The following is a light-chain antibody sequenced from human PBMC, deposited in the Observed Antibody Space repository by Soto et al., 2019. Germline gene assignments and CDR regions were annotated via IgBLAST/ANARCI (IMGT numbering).Light chain of an antibody. Sequence: EILMTQSPSTLAVSPGERATLSCRAGQSVSSNLAWYQQKPGQAPRLLIYGASTRATGIPARFSGSGSGTEFTLTISSLQSGDFALYYCQQYNNWPRTFGQGTKVDIK. CDR2: GAS. V-gene: IGKV3-15*01. CDR3: QQYNNWPRT. J-gene: IGKJ1*01. CDR1: QSVSSN.